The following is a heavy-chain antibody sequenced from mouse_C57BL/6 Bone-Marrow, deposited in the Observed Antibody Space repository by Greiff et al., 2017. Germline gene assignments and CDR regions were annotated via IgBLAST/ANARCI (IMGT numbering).Heavy chain of an antibody. V-gene: IGHV1-69*01. CDR3: AREVDYAMDY. D-gene: IGHD1-3*01. J-gene: IGHJ4*01. Sequence: QVQLQQPGAELVMPGASVKLSCKASGYTFTSYWIPWVKQRPGQGLEWIGEIDPSDSYTNYNQKFKGKSTLTVDKSSSTAYMQLSSLTSEDSAVYDCAREVDYAMDYWGQGTSVTVAS. CDR1: GYTFTSYW. CDR2: IDPSDSYT.